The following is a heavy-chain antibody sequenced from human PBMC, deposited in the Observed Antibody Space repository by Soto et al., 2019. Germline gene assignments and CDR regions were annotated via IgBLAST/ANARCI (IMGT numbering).Heavy chain of an antibody. CDR2: ISDDGGST. J-gene: IGHJ4*02. CDR1: GFTFSNYW. V-gene: IGHV3-74*01. Sequence: EVQLVESGGGLVQPGGSLRLSCAASGFTFSNYWMHWVRQAPGKGLVWVSRISDDGGSTTYADSVKGRFTISRDNAKNRVYLRMNSLRAEDTAVYYCVRAGANDFWGQGTLVTVSS. D-gene: IGHD3-10*01. CDR3: VRAGANDF.